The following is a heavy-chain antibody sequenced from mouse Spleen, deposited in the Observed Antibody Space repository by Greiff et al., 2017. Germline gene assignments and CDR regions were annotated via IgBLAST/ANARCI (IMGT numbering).Heavy chain of an antibody. Sequence: QVQLQQPGAELVMPGASVKLSCKASGYTFTSYWMHWVKQRPGQGLEWIGEIDPSDSYTNYNQKFKGKATLTVDKSSSTAYMQLSSLTSEDSAVDYCARSGGSGLRRGDPPYAMGYWGQGTSVTVSS. V-gene: IGHV1-69*01. CDR2: IDPSDSYT. CDR3: ARSGGSGLRRGDPPYAMGY. D-gene: IGHD2-4*01. J-gene: IGHJ4*01. CDR1: GYTFTSYW.